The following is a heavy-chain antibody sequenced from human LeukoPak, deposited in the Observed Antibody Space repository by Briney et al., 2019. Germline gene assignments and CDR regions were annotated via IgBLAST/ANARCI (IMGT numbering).Heavy chain of an antibody. CDR3: ARVGRGWELDY. J-gene: IGHJ4*02. Sequence: GGSLRLSCAASGFTFSIYYMSWIRQAPGKGLECVSYISSGGSTIYYADSVKGRFTISRDNAKNSLYLQRNSLRAEDTAVYYCARVGRGWELDYWGQGTLVTVSS. D-gene: IGHD6-19*01. V-gene: IGHV3-11*04. CDR2: ISSGGSTI. CDR1: GFTFSIYY.